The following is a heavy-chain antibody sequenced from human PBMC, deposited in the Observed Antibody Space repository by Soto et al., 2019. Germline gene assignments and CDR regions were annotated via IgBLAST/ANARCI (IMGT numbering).Heavy chain of an antibody. CDR3: VRRHVSATGIDWFDP. CDR2: INAANGDT. Sequence: GASVKATCKASGYTFTSYGIHWVRQAPGQRLEWMGWINAANGDTKYSPKFQGRVTITRDTSASTAYMELSSLRSEDTAVYYCVRRHVSATGIDWFDPWGRGTLVTVSS. V-gene: IGHV1-3*01. D-gene: IGHD6-13*01. J-gene: IGHJ5*02. CDR1: GYTFTSYG.